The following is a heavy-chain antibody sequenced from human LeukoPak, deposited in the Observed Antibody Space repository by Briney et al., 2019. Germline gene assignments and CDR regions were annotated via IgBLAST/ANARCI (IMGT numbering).Heavy chain of an antibody. Sequence: ASVKVSCKASGYTFTSYDINWVRQATGQGLEWMGWMNPNSGNTGYAQKFQGRVTTTRNTSISTAYMELSSLRSEDTAVYYCAGSPIRYQLLYRASDYWGQGTLVTVSS. D-gene: IGHD2-2*02. J-gene: IGHJ4*02. CDR1: GYTFTSYD. CDR3: AGSPIRYQLLYRASDY. CDR2: MNPNSGNT. V-gene: IGHV1-8*01.